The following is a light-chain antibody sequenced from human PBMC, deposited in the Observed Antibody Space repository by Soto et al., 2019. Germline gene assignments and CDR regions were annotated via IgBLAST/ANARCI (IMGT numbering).Light chain of an antibody. J-gene: IGKJ1*01. Sequence: EIVLTQSPGTLSLSPGERATLSCRASQSGISTYLAWYQQKPGQAHGLPFYGASNRATGSPDRFSGSGSGTDFTLTISRLEPEEFAVYYCQQYRDGLGTFGQGNKVDTK. CDR2: GAS. CDR1: QSGISTY. CDR3: QQYRDGLGT. V-gene: IGKV3-20*01.